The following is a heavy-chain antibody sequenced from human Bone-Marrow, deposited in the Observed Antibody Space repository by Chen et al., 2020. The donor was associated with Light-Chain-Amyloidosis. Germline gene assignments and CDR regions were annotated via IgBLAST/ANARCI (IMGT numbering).Heavy chain of an antibody. V-gene: IGHV3-74*01. CDR2: INPDGTRV. D-gene: IGHD5-12*01. J-gene: IGHJ4*02. CDR3: SREFTGYDDY. CDR1: GCTFRTYW. Sequence: DVQLLESGGGLVQPGGSLRLSWAGPGCTFRTYWMHWVRQAPGKGLVWVSRINPDGTRVDYADSVRGRFTISRDDAKSTVYLQINSLRAEDTAVYYCSREFTGYDDYWGQGTLVTVSS.